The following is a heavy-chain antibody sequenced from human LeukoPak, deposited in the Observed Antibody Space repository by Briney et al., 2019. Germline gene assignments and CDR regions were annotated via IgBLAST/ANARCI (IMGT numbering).Heavy chain of an antibody. Sequence: ASVKVSCKASGYTFTSYAMHWVRQAPRQRLEWMGWINAGNGNTKYSQKFQGRVTITRDTSASTAYMELSSLRSEDTAVYYCAAGIAVAADAGFDYWGQGTLVTVSS. V-gene: IGHV1-3*01. D-gene: IGHD6-19*01. CDR1: GYTFTSYA. J-gene: IGHJ4*02. CDR3: AAGIAVAADAGFDY. CDR2: INAGNGNT.